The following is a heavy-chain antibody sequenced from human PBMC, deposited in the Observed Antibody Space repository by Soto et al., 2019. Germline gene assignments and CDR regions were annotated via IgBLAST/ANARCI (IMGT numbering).Heavy chain of an antibody. CDR3: ARERSGYYSAFDY. Sequence: QVQLQESGPGLVKPSQTLSLTCTVSGGSISSGDYYWSWIRQPPGKGLEWIGYIYYSGSTYYNPSLTSRVTLSVDTSKNPFSLKLSSVTAADTAVYYCARERSGYYSAFDYWGQGTLVTVSS. CDR1: GGSISSGDYY. D-gene: IGHD3-22*01. J-gene: IGHJ4*02. V-gene: IGHV4-30-4*01. CDR2: IYYSGST.